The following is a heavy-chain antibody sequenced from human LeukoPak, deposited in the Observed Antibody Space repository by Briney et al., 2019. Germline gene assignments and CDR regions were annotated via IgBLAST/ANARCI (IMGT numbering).Heavy chain of an antibody. CDR3: ARETRWQQLADY. J-gene: IGHJ4*02. Sequence: PSETLSLTCTVSGGSISSSSYYWGWIRQPPGKGLEWIGSIYYSGSTYYNPSLKSRVTISVDTSKNQFSLKLSSVTAADTAVYYCARETRWQQLADYWGQGTLVTVSS. D-gene: IGHD6-13*01. CDR1: GGSISSSSYY. V-gene: IGHV4-39*07. CDR2: IYYSGST.